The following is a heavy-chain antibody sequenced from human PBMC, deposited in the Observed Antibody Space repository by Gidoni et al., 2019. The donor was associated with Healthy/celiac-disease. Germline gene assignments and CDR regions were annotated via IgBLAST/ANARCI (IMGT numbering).Heavy chain of an antibody. J-gene: IGHJ6*02. CDR2: IYYSGST. Sequence: QLQLPESGPGLVKPSETLSLTCTVSRGSISTRSYYWGWIRQPPGKGLEWIGSIYYSGSTDYNPSLKSRVTISVDTSKNQFSLKLSSVTAADTAVDYCARLARYYDFWSGYYPPGYYGMDVWGQGTTVTVSS. D-gene: IGHD3-3*01. CDR3: ARLARYYDFWSGYYPPGYYGMDV. V-gene: IGHV4-39*01. CDR1: RGSISTRSYY.